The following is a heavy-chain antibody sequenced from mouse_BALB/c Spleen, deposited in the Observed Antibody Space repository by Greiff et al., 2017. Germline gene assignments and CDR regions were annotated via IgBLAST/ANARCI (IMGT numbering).Heavy chain of an antibody. CDR2: ISSGGSST. V-gene: IGHV5-6*01. J-gene: IGHJ2*01. Sequence: EVQLVESGGDLVKPGGSLKLSCAASGFTFSSYGMSWVRQTPDKRLEWVATISSGGSSTYYPDSVKGRFPISRDNAKNTLYLQMSSLKSEDTAMYYCASQRAYGNYDYFDYGGQGTTLTVSS. D-gene: IGHD2-1*01. CDR1: GFTFSSYG. CDR3: ASQRAYGNYDYFDY.